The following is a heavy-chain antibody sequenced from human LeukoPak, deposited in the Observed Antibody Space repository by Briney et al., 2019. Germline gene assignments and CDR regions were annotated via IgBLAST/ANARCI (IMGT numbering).Heavy chain of an antibody. CDR2: ISANNGNR. CDR1: GGTFSRYA. D-gene: IGHD4-23*01. Sequence: ASVKVSCKASGGTFSRYAISWVRQAPGQGLEWMGWISANNGNRNYALKLQDRVSMTTDTSTSTAYMELRSLRSDDTAVYYCARQGYGGHSRGAADYWGQGTLVTVSS. CDR3: ARQGYGGHSRGAADY. V-gene: IGHV1-18*01. J-gene: IGHJ4*02.